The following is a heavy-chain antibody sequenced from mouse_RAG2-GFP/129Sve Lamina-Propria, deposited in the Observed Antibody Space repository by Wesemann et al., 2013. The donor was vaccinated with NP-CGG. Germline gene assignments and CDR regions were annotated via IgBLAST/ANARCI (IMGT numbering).Heavy chain of an antibody. Sequence: VESGGGLVKPGGSLKLSCAASGFTFSSYAMSWVRQTPEKRLEWVAAINSNGGSTYYPDTVKDRFTISRDNAKNTLYLQMSRLKSEDTAMYYCARRDDYDDAYWGQGTLVTVSA. J-gene: IGHJ3*01. CDR2: INSNGGST. CDR1: GFTFSSYA. V-gene: IGHV5-6-2*01. D-gene: IGHD2-4*01. CDR3: ARRDDYDDAY.